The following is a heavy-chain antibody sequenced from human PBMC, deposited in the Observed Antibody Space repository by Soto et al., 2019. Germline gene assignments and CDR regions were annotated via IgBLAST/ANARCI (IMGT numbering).Heavy chain of an antibody. J-gene: IGHJ4*02. V-gene: IGHV4-61*01. CDR1: GGSISSSSYY. CDR2: IYYSGST. CDR3: ARDWNSGWYYYLDY. D-gene: IGHD6-19*01. Sequence: SETLSLTCTVSGGSISSSSYYWGWTRQPPGKGLEWIGYIYYSGSTNYNPSLKSRVTISVDTSKNQFSLKLSSVTAADTAVYYCARDWNSGWYYYLDYWGQGTLVTVSS.